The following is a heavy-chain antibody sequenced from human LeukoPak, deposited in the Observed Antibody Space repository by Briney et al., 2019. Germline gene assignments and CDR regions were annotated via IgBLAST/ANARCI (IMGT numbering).Heavy chain of an antibody. CDR3: ARVFGCSGGSCYSDYYYYMDV. D-gene: IGHD2-15*01. J-gene: IGHJ6*03. CDR1: GYTFTNYD. Sequence: EASVKVSCKASGYTFTNYDINWVRQATGQGLEWMGWMNPNSGNTGYAQKFQGRVTMTRNTSISTAYMELNSLTSEDTAVYYCARVFGCSGGSCYSDYYYYMDVWGKGTTVTVSS. CDR2: MNPNSGNT. V-gene: IGHV1-8*01.